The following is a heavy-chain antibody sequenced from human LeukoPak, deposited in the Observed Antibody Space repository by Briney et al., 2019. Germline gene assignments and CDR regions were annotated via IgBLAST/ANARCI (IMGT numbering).Heavy chain of an antibody. D-gene: IGHD5-18*01. Sequence: GGSLRLSCAASGFIFSDFYMSWIRQAPGRGLEWVSYITSSGSTMYYADSLKGRFTISRDNAKNSLYLQMNSLRAEDTAVYYCARVAGHRHYSYGEYYYYYYYMDVWGKGTTVTISS. J-gene: IGHJ6*03. CDR3: ARVAGHRHYSYGEYYYYYYYMDV. CDR2: ITSSGSTM. V-gene: IGHV3-11*04. CDR1: GFIFSDFY.